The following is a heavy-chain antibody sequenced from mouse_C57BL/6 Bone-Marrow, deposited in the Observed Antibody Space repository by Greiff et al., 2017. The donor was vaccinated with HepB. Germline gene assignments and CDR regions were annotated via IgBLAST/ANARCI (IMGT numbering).Heavy chain of an antibody. CDR1: GFNIKDDY. V-gene: IGHV14-4*01. D-gene: IGHD2-1*01. Sequence: EVQLQESGAELVRPGASVKLSCTASGFNIKDDYMHWVKQRPEQGLEWIGWIDPENGDTEYASKFQGKATITADTSSNTAYLQLSSLTSEDTAVYYCTRYGKGGYFDYWGQGTTLTVSS. CDR3: TRYGKGGYFDY. CDR2: IDPENGDT. J-gene: IGHJ2*01.